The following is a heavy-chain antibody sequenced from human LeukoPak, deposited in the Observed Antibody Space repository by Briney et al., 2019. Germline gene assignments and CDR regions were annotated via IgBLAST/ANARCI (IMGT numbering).Heavy chain of an antibody. CDR3: AKDKAAYYYDSSGYYFDY. V-gene: IGHV3-30*18. Sequence: PGGSLRPSCAASGFTFSSYGMHWVRQAPGKGLEWVAVISYDGSNKYYADSVKGRFTISRDNSKNTLYLQMNSLRAEDTAVYYCAKDKAAYYYDSSGYYFDYWGQGTLVTVSS. CDR2: ISYDGSNK. CDR1: GFTFSSYG. D-gene: IGHD3-22*01. J-gene: IGHJ4*02.